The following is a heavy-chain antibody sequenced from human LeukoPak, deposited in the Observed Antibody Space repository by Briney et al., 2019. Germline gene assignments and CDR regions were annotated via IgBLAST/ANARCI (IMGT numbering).Heavy chain of an antibody. J-gene: IGHJ4*02. CDR1: RYSFTSYW. V-gene: IGHV5-51*01. CDR3: ARGAQIVGAIFGY. Sequence: GESLKISCKGSRYSFTSYWIGWVRQMPGKGLEWMGVIYPGDSDTRYSPSFQGQVTISADKSISTAYLQWSSLKASDTAMYYCARGAQIVGAIFGYWGQGTLVTVSS. CDR2: IYPGDSDT. D-gene: IGHD1-26*01.